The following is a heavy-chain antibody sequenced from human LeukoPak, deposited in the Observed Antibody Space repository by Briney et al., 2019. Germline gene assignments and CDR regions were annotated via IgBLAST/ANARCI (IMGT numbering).Heavy chain of an antibody. J-gene: IGHJ5*02. CDR1: GASVNTGTYF. Sequence: SETLSLTCAVSGASVNTGTYFWTWVRQPAGKALEWIGRFHTSEGTNYNPSLESRVTISADTSKNHFSLEMTSVTAADTAVYYCASTVFGVTYNWLDPWGQGTLVTVSS. V-gene: IGHV4-61*02. CDR3: ASTVFGVTYNWLDP. CDR2: FHTSEGT. D-gene: IGHD3-3*01.